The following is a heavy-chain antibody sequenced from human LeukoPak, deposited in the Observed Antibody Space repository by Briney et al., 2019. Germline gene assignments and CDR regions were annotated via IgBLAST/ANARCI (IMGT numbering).Heavy chain of an antibody. CDR1: GFTFSSYE. Sequence: GGSLRLSCAASGFTFSSYEMNWVRQAPGKGLEWVSGINWNGGSTGYADSVKGRFTISRDNAKNSLYLQMNSLRAEDTALYYCARAGGSGSYYGYYYMDVWGKGTTVTISS. J-gene: IGHJ6*03. V-gene: IGHV3-20*04. CDR3: ARAGGSGSYYGYYYMDV. CDR2: INWNGGST. D-gene: IGHD3-10*01.